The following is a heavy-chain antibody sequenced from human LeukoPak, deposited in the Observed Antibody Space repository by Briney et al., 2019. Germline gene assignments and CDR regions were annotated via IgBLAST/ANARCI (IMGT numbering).Heavy chain of an antibody. CDR2: IYYSGST. CDR3: ARVSSGPFDY. Sequence: PSETLSLTCTVSGGSISSSSYYWGWIRQPPGKGLEWIGSIYYSGSTYYNPSLKSRVTISVDTSKNQFSLKLSSVTAADTAVYYCARVSSGPFDYWGQGTLVTVSS. D-gene: IGHD3-22*01. V-gene: IGHV4-39*07. J-gene: IGHJ4*02. CDR1: GGSISSSSYY.